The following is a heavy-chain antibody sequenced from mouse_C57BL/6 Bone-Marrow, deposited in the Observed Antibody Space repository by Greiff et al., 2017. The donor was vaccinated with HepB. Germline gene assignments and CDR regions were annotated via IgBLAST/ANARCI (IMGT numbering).Heavy chain of an antibody. Sequence: QVRLQQGGAGLVKPGASVKLSCKASGYTFTSYWMHWVKQRPGQGLEWIGMIHPNSGSTNYNEKFKSKATLTVDKSSSTAYMQLSSLTSEDSAVYYCAREGTGPDYWGQGTTLAVSS. D-gene: IGHD4-1*01. CDR1: GYTFTSYW. V-gene: IGHV1-64*01. J-gene: IGHJ2*01. CDR2: IHPNSGST. CDR3: AREGTGPDY.